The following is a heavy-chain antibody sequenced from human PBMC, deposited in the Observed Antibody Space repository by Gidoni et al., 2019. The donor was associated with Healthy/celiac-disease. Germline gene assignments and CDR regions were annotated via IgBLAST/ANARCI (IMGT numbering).Heavy chain of an antibody. V-gene: IGHV4-61*02. CDR3: AREYYYDSSGYWGDAFDI. CDR2: IYPSGST. J-gene: IGHJ3*02. CDR1: VGPISSGSHY. D-gene: IGHD3-22*01. Sequence: GQLQESGPGRVKPPPTLSLTCTVPVGPISSGSHYWSWIRQPAGKGLECIGRIYPSGSTNYNPSLKSRVTISVDTSKNQFSLKLSSVTAADTAVYYCAREYYYDSSGYWGDAFDIWGQGTMVTVSS.